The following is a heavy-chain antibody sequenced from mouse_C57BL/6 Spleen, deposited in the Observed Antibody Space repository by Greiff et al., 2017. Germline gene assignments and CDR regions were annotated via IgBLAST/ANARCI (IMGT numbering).Heavy chain of an antibody. J-gene: IGHJ2*01. CDR2: INPSSGYT. Sequence: VQLQQSGAELAQPGASVKLSCKASGYTFTSYWMHWVKQRPGQGLEWIGYINPSSGYTKYNQKFKDKATLTADKSSSTAYMQLSSLTSEDSAVXYYARGRDDYYGRIDYWGQGTMVTVSA. D-gene: IGHD1-1*01. V-gene: IGHV1-7*01. CDR1: GYTFTSYW. CDR3: ARGRDDYYGRIDY.